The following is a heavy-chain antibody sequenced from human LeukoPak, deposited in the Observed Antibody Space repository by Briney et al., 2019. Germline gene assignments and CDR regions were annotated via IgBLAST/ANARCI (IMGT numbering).Heavy chain of an antibody. CDR3: ARDLVVVPAAINWFDP. V-gene: IGHV1-2*02. D-gene: IGHD2-2*01. J-gene: IGHJ5*02. Sequence: ASVKVSCKASGYTFTGYYMHWVRQAPGQGLEWMGWINPNSGGTNYAQKFQGRVTMTRDTSISTAYMELSRLRSGDTAVYYCARDLVVVPAAINWFDPWGQGTLVTVSS. CDR2: INPNSGGT. CDR1: GYTFTGYY.